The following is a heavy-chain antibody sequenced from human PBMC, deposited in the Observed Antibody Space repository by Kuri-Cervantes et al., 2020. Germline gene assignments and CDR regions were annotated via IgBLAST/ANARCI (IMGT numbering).Heavy chain of an antibody. D-gene: IGHD6-13*01. CDR2: ISSSSSTI. Sequence: GGSLRLSCAASGFTFSSYSMNWVRQAPGKGLEWVSYISSSSSTIYYADSVKGRFTISRDNAKNSLYLQMNSLRAEDTAVYYCARDTLTYSSSWFDAFDIWGQGTMVTVSS. CDR1: GFTFSSYS. V-gene: IGHV3-48*04. J-gene: IGHJ3*02. CDR3: ARDTLTYSSSWFDAFDI.